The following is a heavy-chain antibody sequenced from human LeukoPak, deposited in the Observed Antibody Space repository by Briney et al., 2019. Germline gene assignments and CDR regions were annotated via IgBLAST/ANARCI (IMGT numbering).Heavy chain of an antibody. CDR1: GGSISSYY. CDR2: IYYSGST. D-gene: IGHD4-23*01. V-gene: IGHV4-59*08. CDR3: ARRNTVVNYFDY. J-gene: IGHJ4*02. Sequence: PSETLSLTCTVSGGSISSYYWSRIRQPPGKGLEWIGYIYYSGSTNYNPSLKSRVTISVDTSKNQFSLKLSSVTAADTAVYYCARRNTVVNYFDYWGQGTLVTVSS.